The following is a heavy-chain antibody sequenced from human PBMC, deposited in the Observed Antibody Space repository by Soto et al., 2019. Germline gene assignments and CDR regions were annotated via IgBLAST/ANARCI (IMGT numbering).Heavy chain of an antibody. CDR1: GYHFSNYA. Sequence: QVPLVQSGAEVKKTGASVKVSCKASGYHFSNYAMHWVRQAPGQRLEWVGRINAVNGNTKYSEKFQDRVTIMRDTSASTAYMGLSSRRAEDTAVYYCATATTVATGWYFELWGRGTLVTVSS. CDR3: ATATTVATGWYFEL. D-gene: IGHD4-17*01. J-gene: IGHJ2*01. CDR2: INAVNGNT. V-gene: IGHV1-3*01.